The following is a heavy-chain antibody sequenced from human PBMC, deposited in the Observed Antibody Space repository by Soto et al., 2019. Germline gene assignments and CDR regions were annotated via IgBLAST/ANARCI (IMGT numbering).Heavy chain of an antibody. CDR1: GGSISSYY. V-gene: IGHV4-59*01. CDR2: IYYSGST. J-gene: IGHJ4*02. CDR3: ARADYDILTGYYKYFDY. D-gene: IGHD3-9*01. Sequence: QVQLQESGPGLVKPSETLSLTCTVSGGSISSYYWSWIRQPPGKGLERIGYIYYSGSTNYNPSLKSRVTISEDTSKNPCDMNKSSVSAADTAVYYCARADYDILTGYYKYFDYWGQGTMVTVSS.